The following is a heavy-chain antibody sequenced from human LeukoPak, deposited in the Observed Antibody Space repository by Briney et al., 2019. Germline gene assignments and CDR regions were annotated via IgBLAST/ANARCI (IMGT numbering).Heavy chain of an antibody. V-gene: IGHV3-33*01. Sequence: PGRSLRLSCAASGFSFSTYGMHWVRQAPGKGLEWVAVIWYDGSNKYYADSVKGRFTISRDNSKNTLFLQMNSLRAEDTAVYYCATAYYYDSSGPPEEFDCWGQGTLVTVSS. CDR3: ATAYYYDSSGPPEEFDC. CDR1: GFSFSTYG. D-gene: IGHD3-22*01. CDR2: IWYDGSNK. J-gene: IGHJ4*02.